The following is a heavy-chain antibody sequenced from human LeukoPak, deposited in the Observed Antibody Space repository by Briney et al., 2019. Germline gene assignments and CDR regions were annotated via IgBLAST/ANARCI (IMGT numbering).Heavy chain of an antibody. Sequence: SVKVSCKASGYTFTSYDINWVRQAPGQGLEWMGGIIPIFGTANYAQKFQGRVTITADESTSTAYMELSSLRSEDTAVYYCASYSYYDSSGSRINYFDYWGQGTLVTVST. V-gene: IGHV1-69*13. D-gene: IGHD3-22*01. CDR3: ASYSYYDSSGSRINYFDY. CDR1: GYTFTSYD. J-gene: IGHJ4*02. CDR2: IIPIFGTA.